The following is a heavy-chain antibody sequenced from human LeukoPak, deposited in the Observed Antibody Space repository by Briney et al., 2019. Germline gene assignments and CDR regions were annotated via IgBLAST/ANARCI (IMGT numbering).Heavy chain of an antibody. V-gene: IGHV3-74*01. CDR2: INIDGSDT. D-gene: IGHD6-13*01. J-gene: IGHJ4*02. CDR3: TRGPTSGWFPFDY. CDR1: GFTFTNYW. Sequence: AGGSLRLSCAASGFTFTNYWMHWVRQAPGRGPVWVSRINIDGSDTDYAGSVKGRFTISRDNAKNTLYLQMNSLRTEDTAVFYCTRGPTSGWFPFDYWGQGALVTVSS.